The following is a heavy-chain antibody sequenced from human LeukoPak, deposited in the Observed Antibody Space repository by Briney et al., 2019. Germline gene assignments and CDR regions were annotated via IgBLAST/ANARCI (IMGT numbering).Heavy chain of an antibody. CDR3: ARTHCEGDCFSAIRY. D-gene: IGHD2-21*02. CDR2: IYTSGIT. CDR1: GVSISAYY. Sequence: PSETLSLTCTVSGVSISAYYWTWIRQPAGKGLEWIGRIYTSGITNYNPSLESRVTISVDTSKNEFSLKVRSVTAADTAVYFCARTHCEGDCFSAIRYWGQGTPVTVSS. J-gene: IGHJ4*02. V-gene: IGHV4-4*07.